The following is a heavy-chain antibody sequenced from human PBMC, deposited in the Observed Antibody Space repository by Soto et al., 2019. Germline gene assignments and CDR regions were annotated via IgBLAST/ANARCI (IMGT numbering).Heavy chain of an antibody. CDR3: ATYGSGTYKPTTFDY. V-gene: IGHV4-31*03. CDR1: GGSITSSSYY. CDR2: IYYSGST. Sequence: PSETLSLTCTVSGGSITSSSYYWGWIRQPPGKGLEWIGYIYYSGSTYYNPSLKSRVTISVDTSKNQFSLKLSSVTAADTAVYYCATYGSGTYKPTTFDYWGQGTLVTISS. J-gene: IGHJ4*02. D-gene: IGHD3-10*01.